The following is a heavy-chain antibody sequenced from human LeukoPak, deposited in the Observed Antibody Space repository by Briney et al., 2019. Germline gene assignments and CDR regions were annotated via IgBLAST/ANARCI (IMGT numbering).Heavy chain of an antibody. CDR3: ARGEGRYHDIRGGFDP. D-gene: IGHD3-9*01. CDR1: GYTFTSYD. Sequence: GASVKVSCKASGYTFTSYDINWVRQATGQGLEWMGWMNPNSGNTGHAQKFQGRVTITRNTSISTAYMELSSLRSEDTAVYYCARGEGRYHDIRGGFDPWGQGTSVTVSS. CDR2: MNPNSGNT. J-gene: IGHJ5*02. V-gene: IGHV1-8*03.